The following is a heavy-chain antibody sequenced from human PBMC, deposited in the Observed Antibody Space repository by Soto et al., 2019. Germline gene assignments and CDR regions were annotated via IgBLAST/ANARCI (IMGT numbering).Heavy chain of an antibody. D-gene: IGHD1-26*01. CDR1: GYPFSSYG. V-gene: IGHV1-18*04. J-gene: IGHJ4*02. CDR2: ISANNENT. CDR3: ARLTWEFDTRSPLDY. Sequence: QLVQSGAEVKKPGASVKVSCKASGYPFSSYGITWVRQAPGQGLEWMGWISANNENTNYAQHLQGRVTMTTDASTSTAYMDLRSLTSDDTAVYYCARLTWEFDTRSPLDYWGQGTLVTVSS.